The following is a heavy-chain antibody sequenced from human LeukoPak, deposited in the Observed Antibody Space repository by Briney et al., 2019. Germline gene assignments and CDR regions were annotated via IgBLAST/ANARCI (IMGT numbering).Heavy chain of an antibody. J-gene: IGHJ4*02. V-gene: IGHV4-34*01. Sequence: GSLRLSCAASGFTFSRYTMNWVRQAPGRGLQWIGEINESGATNCDPSLKSRVTMSIDTSKSQFSLSLRSVTAADTAVYFCARYVPVKTGPTRASFDYWGQGILVSVSS. CDR3: ARYVPVKTGPTRASFDY. CDR2: INESGAT. CDR1: GFTFSRYT. D-gene: IGHD1-1*01.